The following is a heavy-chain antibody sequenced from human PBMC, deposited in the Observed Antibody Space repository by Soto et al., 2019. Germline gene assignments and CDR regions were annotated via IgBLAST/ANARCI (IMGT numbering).Heavy chain of an antibody. V-gene: IGHV4-31*03. CDR1: VVSISSVVYY. Sequence: SETLSLTCTFSVVSISSVVYYWSFIRQHPGKGLEWIGYIYYSGSTYYNPSLKSRVTISVDKSKNQFSLKLSSVTAADKAVYYCARDGRMKRYGYHWLEHWGKGNMVTVSS. CDR3: ARDGRMKRYGYHWLEH. CDR2: IYYSGST. J-gene: IGHJ5*02. D-gene: IGHD5-18*01.